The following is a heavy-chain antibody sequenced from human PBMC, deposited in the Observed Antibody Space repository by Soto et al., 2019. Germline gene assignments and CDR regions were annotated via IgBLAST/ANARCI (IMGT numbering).Heavy chain of an antibody. D-gene: IGHD6-6*01. CDR2: ISAHNGNT. CDR1: GYAFTTYG. J-gene: IGHJ4*02. Sequence: QVHLVQSGAEVKKPGASVKVSCKGSGYAFTTYGITWVRQAPGQGLEWMGWISAHNGNTNYAQKLQGRVTVTRDTSPSAAYMELRGLRSDDTAVYYCARGRDGDYWGQGALVSVSS. V-gene: IGHV1-18*01. CDR3: ARGRDGDY.